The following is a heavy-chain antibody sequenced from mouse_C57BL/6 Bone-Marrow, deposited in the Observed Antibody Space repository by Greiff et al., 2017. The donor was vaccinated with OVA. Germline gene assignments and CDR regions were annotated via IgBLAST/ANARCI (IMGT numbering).Heavy chain of an antibody. CDR3: AKLCGSSYEGYFDY. V-gene: IGHV5-6*01. CDR2: ISSGGSYT. CDR1: GFTFSSYG. D-gene: IGHD1-1*01. J-gene: IGHJ2*01. Sequence: EVKLMESGGDLVKPGGSLKLSCAASGFTFSSYGLSWVRQTPDKRLEWVATISSGGSYTYYPASVKGRFTISIDNAKNTLYLQMSSLKSEDTAMYYCAKLCGSSYEGYFDYWGQGTTLTVSS.